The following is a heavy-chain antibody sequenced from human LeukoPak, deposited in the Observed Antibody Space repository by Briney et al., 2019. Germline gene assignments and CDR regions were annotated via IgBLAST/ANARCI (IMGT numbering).Heavy chain of an antibody. D-gene: IGHD4-23*01. J-gene: IGHJ5*02. CDR2: INHSGST. CDR1: GGSFSGYY. V-gene: IGHV4-34*01. Sequence: SETLSLTCAVYGGSFSGYYWSWIRQPPGKGLEWIGEINHSGSTNYNPSLKSRVTISVDTSKNQFSLKLSSVTAADTAVYYCARDNSVEDTAWWFDPWGQGTLVTVSS. CDR3: ARDNSVEDTAWWFDP.